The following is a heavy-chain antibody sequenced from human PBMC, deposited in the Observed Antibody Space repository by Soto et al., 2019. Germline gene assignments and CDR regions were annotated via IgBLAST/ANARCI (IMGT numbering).Heavy chain of an antibody. D-gene: IGHD3-9*01. CDR3: AREPNYDILSGHAFDI. J-gene: IGHJ3*02. V-gene: IGHV4-59*12. Sequence: ENLSLTCTVSGGSISSYYWIWIRQPPGKGLEWIGYIYYSGSTNYNPSLKSRVTISVDTSKNQFSLKLSSVTAADTAVYYCAREPNYDILSGHAFDIWGQGTMVTVSS. CDR2: IYYSGST. CDR1: GGSISSYY.